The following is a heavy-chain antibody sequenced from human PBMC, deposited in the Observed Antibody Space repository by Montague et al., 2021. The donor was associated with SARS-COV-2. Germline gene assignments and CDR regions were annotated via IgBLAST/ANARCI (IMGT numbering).Heavy chain of an antibody. CDR3: ARVSDFWSGYYTAVGAFDI. CDR1: GGSISSGGYY. Sequence: SETLSLTCTVSGGSISSGGYYWSWIRQPPGKGLEWIGYIYYSGSTNYNPSLKSRVTISVDTSKNQFSLKLSSVTAADTAVYYCARVSDFWSGYYTAVGAFDIWGQGTMVTVSS. D-gene: IGHD3-3*01. CDR2: IYYSGST. J-gene: IGHJ3*02. V-gene: IGHV4-61*08.